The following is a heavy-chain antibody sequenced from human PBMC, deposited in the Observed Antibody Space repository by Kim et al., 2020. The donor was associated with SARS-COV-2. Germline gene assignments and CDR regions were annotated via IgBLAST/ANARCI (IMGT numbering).Heavy chain of an antibody. CDR3: VGGVEANNGCFD. Sequence: GGSLRLSCAASGFTFSRYWMHWVRQVPGKGLVWVSRINGDGSSISYADSVRGQFTFSSDNAENTLYLEMNRVRGDDTAIYYCVGGVEANNGCFDWGQGALVTVSS. J-gene: IGHJ4*02. CDR2: INGDGSSI. D-gene: IGHD2-15*01. V-gene: IGHV3-74*01. CDR1: GFTFSRYW.